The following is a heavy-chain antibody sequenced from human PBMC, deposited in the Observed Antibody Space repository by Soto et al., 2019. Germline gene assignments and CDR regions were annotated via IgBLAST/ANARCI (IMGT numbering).Heavy chain of an antibody. CDR2: IYKSATT. V-gene: IGHV4-30-4*01. D-gene: IGHD2-15*01. Sequence: QVQLLESGPGLVRPSQTLSLTCSVSGDSISTVDYFWAWIRQPPGQALEYIGYIYKSATTYYNPSSAGRVAISLDTSKSHFSLNVTSVTAADTAVYFCARGRYCLTGRCFPNWFDSWGQGTLVTVSS. CDR3: ARGRYCLTGRCFPNWFDS. CDR1: GDSISTVDYF. J-gene: IGHJ5*01.